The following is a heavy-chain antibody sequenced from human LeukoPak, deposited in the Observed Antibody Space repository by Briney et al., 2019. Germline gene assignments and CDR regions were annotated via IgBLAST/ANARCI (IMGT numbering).Heavy chain of an antibody. D-gene: IGHD4-17*01. Sequence: PSETLSLTCTVSGGSISSYYWSWIRQPPGKGLEWIAYIYYSGSTNYNPSLKSRVTISVDTSKNQFSLKLSSVTAADTAVYYCARALDYGYHQFDYWGQGTLVTVSS. CDR2: IYYSGST. CDR3: ARALDYGYHQFDY. V-gene: IGHV4-59*01. CDR1: GGSISSYY. J-gene: IGHJ4*02.